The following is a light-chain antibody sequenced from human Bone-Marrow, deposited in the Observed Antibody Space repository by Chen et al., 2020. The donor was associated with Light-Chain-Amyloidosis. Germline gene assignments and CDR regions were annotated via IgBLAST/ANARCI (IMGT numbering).Light chain of an antibody. CDR1: QSLLHSNGYNY. CDR2: LGS. Sequence: DIVMTQSPLSLPVPPGEPASISCRSNQSLLHSNGYNYLDWYLQKPGQSPQLLIYLGSNRASGVPDRFSGSGSGTDFTLKISRVEAEDVGVYYCMQALQTPYTFGQGTKLEIK. J-gene: IGKJ2*01. CDR3: MQALQTPYT. V-gene: IGKV2-28*01.